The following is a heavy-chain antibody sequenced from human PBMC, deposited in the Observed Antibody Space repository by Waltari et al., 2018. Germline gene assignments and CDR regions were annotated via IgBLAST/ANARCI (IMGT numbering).Heavy chain of an antibody. V-gene: IGHV4-59*01. CDR1: GTSISTYY. D-gene: IGHD6-13*01. CDR2: ISDSGST. CDR3: ARTSGAAAGKFDY. Sequence: QVQLQESGPGLVKPSETLSLTCTVSGTSISTYYWTWIRQPPGKGLEWIGYISDSGSTSYNPSLKSRVTIAGDTSKNHFSLKVSSVTAADTAVYYCARTSGAAAGKFDYWGQGTLVTVSS. J-gene: IGHJ4*02.